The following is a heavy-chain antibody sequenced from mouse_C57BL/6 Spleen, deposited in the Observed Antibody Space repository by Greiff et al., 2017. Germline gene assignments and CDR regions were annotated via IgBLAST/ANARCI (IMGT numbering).Heavy chain of an antibody. CDR3: ARKYSNYGYFDY. J-gene: IGHJ2*01. CDR1: GYTFTSYW. CDR2: IDPSDSYT. Sequence: QVQLQQSGAELVRPGTSVKLSCKASGYTFTSYWMHWVKQRPGQGLEWIGVIDPSDSYTNYNQKFKGKATLTVDTSSSTAYMQLSSLTSEDSAVYYCARKYSNYGYFDYWGQGTTLTVSS. D-gene: IGHD2-5*01. V-gene: IGHV1-59*01.